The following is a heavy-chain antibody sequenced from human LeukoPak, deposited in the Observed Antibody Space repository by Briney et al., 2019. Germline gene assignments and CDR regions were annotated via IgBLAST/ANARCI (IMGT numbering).Heavy chain of an antibody. CDR1: GFTFSSYW. V-gene: IGHV3-7*05. J-gene: IGHJ4*02. CDR2: IKQDGSEK. Sequence: GGSLRLSCAASGFTFSSYWMTWVRQAPGKGLEWVANIKQDGSEKYYVDSVKGRFTISRDNAKNSLYLQMNSLRTEDTALYYCAKDKSQQLVHYFDYWGQGTPVTVSS. CDR3: AKDKSQQLVHYFDY. D-gene: IGHD6-13*01.